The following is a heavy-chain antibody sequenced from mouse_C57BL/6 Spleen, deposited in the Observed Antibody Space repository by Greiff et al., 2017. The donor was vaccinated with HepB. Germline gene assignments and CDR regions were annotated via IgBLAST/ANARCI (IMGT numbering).Heavy chain of an antibody. D-gene: IGHD1-1*01. CDR1: GYTFTSYW. Sequence: VQLQQSGAELVMPGASVKLSCKASGYTFTSYWMHWVKQRPGQGLEWIGEIDPSDSYTNYNQKFKGKSTLTVDKSSSTAYMQLSSLTSEDSAVYYCARPVVAHWYFDVWGTRTTVTVSS. V-gene: IGHV1-69*01. CDR2: IDPSDSYT. J-gene: IGHJ1*03. CDR3: ARPVVAHWYFDV.